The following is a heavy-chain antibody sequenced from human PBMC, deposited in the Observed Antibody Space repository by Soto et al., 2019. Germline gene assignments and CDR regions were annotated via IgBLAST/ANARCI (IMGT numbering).Heavy chain of an antibody. CDR3: ARDSVYYDSSGPTAFDI. J-gene: IGHJ3*02. D-gene: IGHD3-22*01. CDR1: GGTFSSYA. V-gene: IGHV1-69*01. Sequence: SVKVSCKASGGTFSSYAISWVRQAPGQGLEWMGGIIPIFGTANYAQKFQGRVTITADESTSTAYMELSSLRSEETAVYYCARDSVYYDSSGPTAFDIWGQGTMVTVSS. CDR2: IIPIFGTA.